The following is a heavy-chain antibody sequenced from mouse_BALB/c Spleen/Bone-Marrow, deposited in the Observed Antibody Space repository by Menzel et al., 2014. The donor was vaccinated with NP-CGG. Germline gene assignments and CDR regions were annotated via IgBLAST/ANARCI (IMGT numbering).Heavy chain of an antibody. J-gene: IGHJ2*01. CDR3: ASRDSPGYVTAS. V-gene: IGHV1S132*01. Sequence: QVQLQQSGAELVKPGASVKLSCKTSGYTFTSYWIQWVKQRPGQGLGWIGEIFPGTGTTYYNEKFKGKATLTIDTSSSTAYMQLSSLTSEDSAVYFCASRDSPGYVTASWGPAPPLTVSS. CDR1: GYTFTSYW. D-gene: IGHD3-2*01. CDR2: IFPGTGTT.